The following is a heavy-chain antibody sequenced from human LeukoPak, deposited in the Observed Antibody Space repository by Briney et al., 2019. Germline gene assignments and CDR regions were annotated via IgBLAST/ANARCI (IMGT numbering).Heavy chain of an antibody. Sequence: PGGSLRLSCAASGFTFSSYWMTWVRQAPGKGLEWVANIKQDGSERNYVDSVKGRITISRDNAKNSLYLQMKTLRDEDTAVYFLATGAGCWTCGQGALVSVSS. CDR2: IKQDGSER. J-gene: IGHJ5*02. V-gene: IGHV3-7*03. CDR1: GFTFSSYW. CDR3: ATGAGCWT. D-gene: IGHD2-21*02.